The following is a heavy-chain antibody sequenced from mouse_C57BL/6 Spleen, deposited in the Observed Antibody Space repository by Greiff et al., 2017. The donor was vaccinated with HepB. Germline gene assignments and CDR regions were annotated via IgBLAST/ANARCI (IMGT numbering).Heavy chain of an antibody. Sequence: QVQLQQSGPELVKPGASVKLSCKASGYTFTSYDINWVKQRPGQGLEWIGWIYPRDGSTKYNEKFKGKATLTVDTSSSTAYMELHSLTSEDSAVYVCAPRFITTVVAHWYFDVWGTGTTVTVSS. D-gene: IGHD1-1*01. CDR3: APRFITTVVAHWYFDV. V-gene: IGHV1-85*01. CDR2: IYPRDGST. CDR1: GYTFTSYD. J-gene: IGHJ1*03.